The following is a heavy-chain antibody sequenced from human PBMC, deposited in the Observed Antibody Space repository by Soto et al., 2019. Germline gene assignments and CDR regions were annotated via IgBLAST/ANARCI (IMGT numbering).Heavy chain of an antibody. CDR1: GFTFSSYA. J-gene: IGHJ6*02. CDR2: ISYDGSNK. D-gene: IGHD2-15*01. V-gene: IGHV3-30-3*01. Sequence: QVQLVESGGGVVQPGRSLRLSCAASGFTFSSYAMHWVRQAPGKGLEWVAVISYDGSNKYYADSVKGRFIISRDNSKNTLYLQMNSLRAEDTAVYYCARSNGGGNSYYYGMDVWGQGTTVTVSS. CDR3: ARSNGGGNSYYYGMDV.